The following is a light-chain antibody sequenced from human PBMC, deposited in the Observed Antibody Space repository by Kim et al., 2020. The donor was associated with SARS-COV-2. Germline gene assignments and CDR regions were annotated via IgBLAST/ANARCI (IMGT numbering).Light chain of an antibody. Sequence: EIVMTQSPATLSEAPGERATLSCRASQRVSSSLAWYQQKPGQAPRLLIYGASTRATGIPTRFSGSGSGTDFTLTISSLQSEDFAVYYCKQYSNWPLTFGGGTKVDIK. V-gene: IGKV3-15*01. CDR2: GAS. CDR3: KQYSNWPLT. CDR1: QRVSSS. J-gene: IGKJ4*01.